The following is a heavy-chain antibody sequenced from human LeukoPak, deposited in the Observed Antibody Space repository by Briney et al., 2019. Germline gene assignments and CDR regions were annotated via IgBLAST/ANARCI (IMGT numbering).Heavy chain of an antibody. CDR2: ISSGDDA. J-gene: IGHJ4*02. CDR1: GISVRSNY. Sequence: RGGSLRVSCAASGISVRSNYMNWVRQAPGTGLEWVSLISSGDDADYADSVRGRFSDYRDNSKNTLYQQMNSLNAEDKAGYYCAKRYTTGQFGNQLDYWGQGTLVTVSS. V-gene: IGHV3-66*02. D-gene: IGHD4-11*01. CDR3: AKRYTTGQFGNQLDY.